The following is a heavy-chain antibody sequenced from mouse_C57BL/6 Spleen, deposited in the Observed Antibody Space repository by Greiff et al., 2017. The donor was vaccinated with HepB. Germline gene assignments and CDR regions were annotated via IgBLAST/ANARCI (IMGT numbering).Heavy chain of an antibody. J-gene: IGHJ1*03. CDR3: ARNYGSIHWYFDV. CDR2: INPYNGGT. CDR1: GYTFTDYY. Sequence: DVQLQESGPVLVKPGASVKMSCKASGYTFTDYYMNWVKQSHGKSLEWIGVINPYNGGTSYNQKFKGKATLTVDKSSSTAYMELNSLTSEDSAVYYCARNYGSIHWYFDVWGTGTTVTVSS. V-gene: IGHV1-19*01. D-gene: IGHD1-1*01.